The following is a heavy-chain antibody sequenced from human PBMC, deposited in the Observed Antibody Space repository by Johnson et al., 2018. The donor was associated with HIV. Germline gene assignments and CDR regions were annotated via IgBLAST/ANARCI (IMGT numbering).Heavy chain of an antibody. CDR2: ISYDGSDK. Sequence: QVQLVESGGGVVQPGRSLRLSCAASGFTFSSFAIHWVRQAPGKGLEWVAVISYDGSDKYYADSVKGRFTISRVNSKNTLYLEMNSLRAEDTAVYYCARGGGWATDAFDIWGQGTMVTVSS. V-gene: IGHV3-30-3*01. D-gene: IGHD5-12*01. J-gene: IGHJ3*02. CDR3: ARGGGWATDAFDI. CDR1: GFTFSSFA.